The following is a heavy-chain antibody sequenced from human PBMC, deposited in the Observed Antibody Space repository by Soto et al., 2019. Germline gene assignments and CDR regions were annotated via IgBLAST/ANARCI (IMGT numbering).Heavy chain of an antibody. CDR1: GGSVNSNNYY. Sequence: SETLSLTCTVSGGSVNSNNYYWGWIRQPPGKGLEWIGNIYYRGSSYFAPSLKSRVSISVDRSKNQFSLKLSSVTAADTAVYYCARGMTTVTTFDYWGQGTLVTVSA. CDR2: IYYRGSS. V-gene: IGHV4-39*07. D-gene: IGHD4-17*01. J-gene: IGHJ4*02. CDR3: ARGMTTVTTFDY.